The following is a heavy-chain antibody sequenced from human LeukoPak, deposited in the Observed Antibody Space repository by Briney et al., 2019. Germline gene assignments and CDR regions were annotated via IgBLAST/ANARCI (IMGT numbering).Heavy chain of an antibody. CDR1: GYTFTSYG. Sequence: GASVKVSCKASGYTFTSYGISWVRQAPGQGLEWMGWISAYNGNANYVQRLQGRVTLTTDTSTSTAHMELRSLGSDDTAVYYCAREACTTGADYWGQGTLVTVSS. CDR2: ISAYNGNA. V-gene: IGHV1-18*01. CDR3: AREACTTGADY. J-gene: IGHJ4*02. D-gene: IGHD1-1*01.